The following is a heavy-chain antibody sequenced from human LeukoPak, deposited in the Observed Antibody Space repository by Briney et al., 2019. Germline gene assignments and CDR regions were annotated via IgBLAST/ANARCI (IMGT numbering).Heavy chain of an antibody. CDR1: GYTFTGYY. CDR2: INGSSGGT. J-gene: IGHJ4*02. V-gene: IGHV1-2*02. Sequence: GASVKVSCKASGYTFTGYYMHWVRQAPGQGLEWMGWINGSSGGTNYAQKFQGRVTMTRDTSISTAYMELSRLRSDDTAVYYCARDLSGYDDYFDFWGQGTLVTVSS. D-gene: IGHD5-12*01. CDR3: ARDLSGYDDYFDF.